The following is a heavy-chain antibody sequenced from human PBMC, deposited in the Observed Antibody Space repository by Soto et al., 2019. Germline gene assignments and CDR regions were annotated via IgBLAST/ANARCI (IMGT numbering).Heavy chain of an antibody. CDR2: MYHSGST. V-gene: IGHV4-30-2*01. Sequence: PSDTLSLTCAVSGCSISSGGYSWSWIRQPPGKGLEWIGYMYHSGSTYYNPSLKSRVTISIDRSKNQFSLKLSSVTAADTAVYYCARTYYYDSSGYLPPCYFDYWGQGTLVTVS. CDR3: ARTYYYDSSGYLPPCYFDY. J-gene: IGHJ4*02. CDR1: GCSISSGGYS. D-gene: IGHD3-22*01.